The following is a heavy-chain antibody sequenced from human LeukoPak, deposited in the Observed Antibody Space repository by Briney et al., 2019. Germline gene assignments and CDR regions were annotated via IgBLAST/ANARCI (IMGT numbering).Heavy chain of an antibody. CDR2: ISSSRTYI. V-gene: IGHV3-21*01. Sequence: GGSLRLSCAASGFTFSSYSMNWVRQAPGKGLEWVSSISSSRTYIYYADSVKGRFTISRDNAKNSLCLQMNSLRVEDTAVYYCARVGIVATGYAFDIWGQGTMVTVSS. J-gene: IGHJ3*02. D-gene: IGHD5-12*01. CDR3: ARVGIVATGYAFDI. CDR1: GFTFSSYS.